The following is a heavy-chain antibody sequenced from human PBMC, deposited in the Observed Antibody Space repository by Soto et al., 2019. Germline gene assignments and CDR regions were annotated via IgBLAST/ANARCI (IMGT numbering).Heavy chain of an antibody. CDR3: AGSSGYLNLYYFDY. Sequence: QVQLVQSGAEVKKPGSSVKVSCKASGGTFSSYAINWVRQAPGQGLEWMGGIIPIFGTANYAQKFQGRVTITAEESQSQAYLELSSPRSEDTAVYFCAGSSGYLNLYYFDYWGQGTLVTVSS. CDR2: IIPIFGTA. V-gene: IGHV1-69*01. J-gene: IGHJ4*02. D-gene: IGHD3-22*01. CDR1: GGTFSSYA.